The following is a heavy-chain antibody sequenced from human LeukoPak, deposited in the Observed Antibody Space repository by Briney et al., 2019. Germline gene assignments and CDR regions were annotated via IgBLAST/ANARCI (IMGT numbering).Heavy chain of an antibody. D-gene: IGHD3-10*01. CDR3: ARGRRSFLRGVTSYYYYYMDV. Sequence: ASVKVSCKASGYTFTGYYMHWVRQAPGQGLEWMGWINPNSGGTNYAQKFQGRVTMTRDTSISTAYMELSRLRSDDTAVYYCARGRRSFLRGVTSYYYYYMDVWGKGTTVTISS. CDR1: GYTFTGYY. J-gene: IGHJ6*03. CDR2: INPNSGGT. V-gene: IGHV1-2*02.